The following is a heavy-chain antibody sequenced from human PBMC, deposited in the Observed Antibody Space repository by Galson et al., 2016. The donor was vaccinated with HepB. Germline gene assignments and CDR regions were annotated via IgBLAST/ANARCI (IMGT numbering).Heavy chain of an antibody. CDR1: GYSFTSYW. D-gene: IGHD6-19*01. V-gene: IGHV5-51*01. CDR3: ARHDRSDGWYGSTLDY. J-gene: IGHJ4*02. Sequence: QSGAEVKKPGESLKISCRGSGYSFTSYWIAWVRQMPGKGLQWMGTIHPGDFDTKYSPSFQGQVTISADKSITTAYLQWSSLKASDTAIYYCARHDRSDGWYGSTLDYWGQGILVTVSS. CDR2: IHPGDFDT.